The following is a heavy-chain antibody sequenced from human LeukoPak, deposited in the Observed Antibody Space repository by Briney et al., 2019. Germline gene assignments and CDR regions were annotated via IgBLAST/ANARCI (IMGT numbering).Heavy chain of an antibody. D-gene: IGHD1-26*01. V-gene: IGHV1-24*01. Sequence: ASVKVSCKVSGYTLTELSMHWVRQAPGKRLEWMGAFDPEDGETIYAQKFQGRVTMTEDTSTDTAYMELSSLRSEDTAVYYCATHSSGSYYVSDYWGQGTLVTVSS. CDR1: GYTLTELS. J-gene: IGHJ4*02. CDR2: FDPEDGET. CDR3: ATHSSGSYYVSDY.